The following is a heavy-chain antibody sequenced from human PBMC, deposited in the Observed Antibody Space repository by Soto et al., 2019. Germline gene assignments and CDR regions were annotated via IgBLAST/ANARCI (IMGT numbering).Heavy chain of an antibody. J-gene: IGHJ6*02. V-gene: IGHV3-23*01. CDR1: GFTFSIYA. D-gene: IGHD2-2*01. CDR3: SRATRVCSSTRCYWTTPAGGMDV. Sequence: EVKLLESGGGLVQPGGSLRLSCAASGFTFSIYAMSWVRQAPGKGLEWVSAISGSAGDTYYADSVKGRFTISRDNSKSTLYLQMNSLRAEDTALYYCSRATRVCSSTRCYWTTPAGGMDVWGRGTTVTVSS. CDR2: ISGSAGDT.